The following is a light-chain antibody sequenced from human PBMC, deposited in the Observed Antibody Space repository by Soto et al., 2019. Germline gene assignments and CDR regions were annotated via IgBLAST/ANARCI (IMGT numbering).Light chain of an antibody. CDR2: GAS. CDR3: QQYGNWPRT. J-gene: IGKJ1*01. Sequence: IVSAQSPGSLCFSPGERATLSFRASQSVSSSYFAWYQQKPGQAPRLIIYGASSRATGIPDRFSGSGSGTDFTLTISRLEPEDFAVYYCQQYGNWPRTFGQGTKVDIK. V-gene: IGKV3-20*01. CDR1: QSVSSSY.